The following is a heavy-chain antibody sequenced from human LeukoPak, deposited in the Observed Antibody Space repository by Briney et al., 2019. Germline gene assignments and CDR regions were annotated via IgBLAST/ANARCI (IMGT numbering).Heavy chain of an antibody. D-gene: IGHD3-16*01. CDR3: ATMRGDD. Sequence: PGGSLRLSCVASGFTFSLYWMSWVRQAPGKGLEWVAITNQDGSEKYYVDSVKGRFTISRDNPKNSLYLQMNNLRAEDTAVYYCATMRGDDWGPGTLVTVSS. J-gene: IGHJ4*01. V-gene: IGHV3-7*05. CDR2: TNQDGSEK. CDR1: GFTFSLYW.